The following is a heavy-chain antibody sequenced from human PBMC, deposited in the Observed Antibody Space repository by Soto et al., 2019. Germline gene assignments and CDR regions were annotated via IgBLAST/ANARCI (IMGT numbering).Heavy chain of an antibody. D-gene: IGHD3-22*01. V-gene: IGHV1-69*13. CDR1: GGTFSSYA. Sequence: SVKLYCNASGGTFSSYAISLVRQAPGQGLEWMGGIIPIFGTANYAQKFQGRVTITADESTSTAYMELSSLRSEDTAVYYCASPRYYYDSSGYRPLFAFDIWGQGTMVTVSS. J-gene: IGHJ3*02. CDR3: ASPRYYYDSSGYRPLFAFDI. CDR2: IIPIFGTA.